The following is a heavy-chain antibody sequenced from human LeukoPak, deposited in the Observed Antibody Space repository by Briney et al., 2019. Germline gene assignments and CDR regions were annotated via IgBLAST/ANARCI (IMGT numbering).Heavy chain of an antibody. CDR1: GDSISSYY. CDR2: IYYSGST. CDR3: ARVITIFGVVILMYFDY. Sequence: PSETLSLTCTVSGDSISSYYWSWIRQPPGKGLEWIGSIYYSGSTYYNPSLKSRVTISVDTSKNQFSLKLSSVTAADTAVYYCARVITIFGVVILMYFDYWGQGTLVTVSS. D-gene: IGHD3-3*01. V-gene: IGHV4-39*01. J-gene: IGHJ4*02.